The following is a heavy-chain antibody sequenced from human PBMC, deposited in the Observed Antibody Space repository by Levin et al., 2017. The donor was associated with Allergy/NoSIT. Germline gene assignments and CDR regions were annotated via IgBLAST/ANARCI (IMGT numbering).Heavy chain of an antibody. CDR2: INSDGSST. CDR3: ARDPSLLKQLVFLGDGMDV. V-gene: IGHV3-74*01. D-gene: IGHD6-6*01. J-gene: IGHJ6*02. Sequence: GGSLRLSCAASGFTFSSYWMHWVRQAPGKGLVWVSRINSDGSSTSYADSVKGRFTISRDNAKNTLYLQMNSLRAEDTAVYYCARDPSLLKQLVFLGDGMDVWGQGTTVTVSS. CDR1: GFTFSSYW.